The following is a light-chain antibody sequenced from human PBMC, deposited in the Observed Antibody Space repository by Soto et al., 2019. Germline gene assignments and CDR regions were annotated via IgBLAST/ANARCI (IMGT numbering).Light chain of an antibody. CDR2: EVS. CDR1: SNDVGHSSF. J-gene: IGLJ1*01. Sequence: QSALTQPPSASGSPGQSVTISCTGNSNDVGHSSFISWYQQHPGKGPKLIIYEVSMRPSGVPDRFSGSKSGNTASLSVSGLQDEDEADYFCNAQADNGKHVFGTGTKVTVL. CDR3: NAQADNGKHV. V-gene: IGLV2-8*01.